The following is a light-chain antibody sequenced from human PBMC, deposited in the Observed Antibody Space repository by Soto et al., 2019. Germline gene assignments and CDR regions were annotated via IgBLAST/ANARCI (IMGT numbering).Light chain of an antibody. CDR3: QHYGSTVIT. Sequence: ENVLTQSPVTLSLSPGERATLSCRAGQSVVNNYLAWYQQKPGQAPRLLMYRASTRASGIADRFSGSGSGTDFTLTISRLEPDDFAVYYCQHYGSTVITFGQGTRLEMK. CDR2: RAS. CDR1: QSVVNNY. J-gene: IGKJ5*01. V-gene: IGKV3-20*01.